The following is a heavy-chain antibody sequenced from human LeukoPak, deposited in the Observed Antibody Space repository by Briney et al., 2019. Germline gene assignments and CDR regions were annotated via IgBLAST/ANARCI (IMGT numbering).Heavy chain of an antibody. CDR3: ASGVATVTRYYYYGMDV. CDR1: GFTVSNIY. D-gene: IGHD4-17*01. V-gene: IGHV3-66*01. Sequence: GGSLRLSCAASGFTVSNIYMTWVRQAPWKGLDWVSVIYSGGSTYYADSVKGRFTISRDNSKNTLYLQMNSLRAEDTAVYYCASGVATVTRYYYYGMDVWGQGTTVTVSS. J-gene: IGHJ6*02. CDR2: IYSGGST.